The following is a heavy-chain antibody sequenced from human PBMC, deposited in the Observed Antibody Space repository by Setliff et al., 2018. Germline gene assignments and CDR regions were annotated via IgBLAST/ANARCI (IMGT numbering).Heavy chain of an antibody. V-gene: IGHV4-61*02. D-gene: IGHD2-21*01. CDR2: IYTTGTT. CDR3: AREFVVISFVKNIHHHYGMDV. Sequence: TLSLTCTVSGGSLSSGSNYWGWFRQPAGKGLEWIGRIYTTGTTNYSPSLTGRVTISADTSKNQISLKLSSVSAADTAVYYCAREFVVISFVKNIHHHYGMDVWGQGTTGTVS. J-gene: IGHJ6*02. CDR1: GGSLSSGSNY.